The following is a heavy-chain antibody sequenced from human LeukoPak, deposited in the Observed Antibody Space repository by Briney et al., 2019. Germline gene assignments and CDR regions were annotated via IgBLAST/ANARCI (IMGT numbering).Heavy chain of an antibody. CDR1: GFTFSSYG. Sequence: GGSLRLSCAASGFTFSSYGMHWVRQAPGKGLEWVAVISYDGSNKYYADSVKGRFTISRDNSKNTLYLQMNSLRAEDTAVYYCAKLSFFIGDTEWELLLRAFDIWGQGTMVTVSS. J-gene: IGHJ3*02. V-gene: IGHV3-30*18. CDR3: AKLSFFIGDTEWELLLRAFDI. D-gene: IGHD1-26*01. CDR2: ISYDGSNK.